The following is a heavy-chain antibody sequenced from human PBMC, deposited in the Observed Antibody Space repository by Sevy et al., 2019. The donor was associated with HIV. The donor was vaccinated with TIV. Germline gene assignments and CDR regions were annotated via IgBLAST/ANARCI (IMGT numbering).Heavy chain of an antibody. CDR3: ARLLRYNPCFDY. D-gene: IGHD1-1*01. CDR1: DGSISSHY. Sequence: SETLSLTCTVSDGSISSHYWSWIRQPPGMGLQWIGYIYYSGGTNYNPSLKSRVTMSLDTSKNQFSLKLSSVTAADTAVYYCARLLRYNPCFDYWGQGALVTVSS. J-gene: IGHJ4*02. CDR2: IYYSGGT. V-gene: IGHV4-59*11.